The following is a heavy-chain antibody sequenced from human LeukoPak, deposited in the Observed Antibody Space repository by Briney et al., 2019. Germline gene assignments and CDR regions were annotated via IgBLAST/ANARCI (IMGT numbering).Heavy chain of an antibody. CDR1: GFTFSSYS. Sequence: GGSLRLSCAASGFTFSSYSMNWVRQAPGKGLEWVSPIISSSSYIYYADSVKGPFTISRDNAKNSLYLQMNSLRAEDTAVYYCARELPMDVWGQGTTVTVSS. CDR3: ARELPMDV. J-gene: IGHJ6*02. V-gene: IGHV3-21*01. CDR2: IISSSSYI.